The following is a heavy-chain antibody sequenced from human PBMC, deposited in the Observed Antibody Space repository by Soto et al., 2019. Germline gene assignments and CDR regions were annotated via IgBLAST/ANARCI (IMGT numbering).Heavy chain of an antibody. J-gene: IGHJ4*02. CDR3: ARDLPDRYSPFDY. CDR2: ISSSSSYI. V-gene: IGHV3-21*01. CDR1: GFTFSSYS. Sequence: GGSLRLSCAASGFTFSSYSMNWVRQAPGKGLEWVSSISSSSSYIYYADSVKGRFTISRDNAKNSLYLQMNSLRAEDTAVYYCARDLPDRYSPFDYWGQGTLVTVSS. D-gene: IGHD5-12*01.